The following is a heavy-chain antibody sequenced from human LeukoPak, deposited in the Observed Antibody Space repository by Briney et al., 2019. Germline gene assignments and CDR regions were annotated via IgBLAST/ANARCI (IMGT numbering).Heavy chain of an antibody. CDR1: GVFISSGGFF. V-gene: IGHV4-30-2*01. CDR3: ARSGGYCSGGRCYNFDS. CDR2: IDSETT. J-gene: IGHJ4*02. D-gene: IGHD2-15*01. Sequence: SETLSLTCSVSGVFISSGGFFWNWIRQPPGKGLEWIGYIDSETTHYNPSLKSRVTISVDRSKNQFSLRLASVTAADTAVFYCARSGGYCSGGRCYNFDSWGQGTLVTVSS.